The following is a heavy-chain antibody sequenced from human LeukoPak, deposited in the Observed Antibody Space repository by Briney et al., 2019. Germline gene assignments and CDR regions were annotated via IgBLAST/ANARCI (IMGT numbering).Heavy chain of an antibody. CDR1: GGTFSSYA. V-gene: IGHV1-69*05. CDR3: ARGRTTVTTALAVNWFDP. CDR2: IIPIFGTA. J-gene: IGHJ5*02. Sequence: SVKVSCKASGGTFSSYAISWVRQAPGQGLEWMGGIIPIFGTANYAQKFQGRVTITTDESTSTAYMELSSLRSEDTAVYYCARGRTTVTTALAVNWFDPWGQGTLVTVSS. D-gene: IGHD4-17*01.